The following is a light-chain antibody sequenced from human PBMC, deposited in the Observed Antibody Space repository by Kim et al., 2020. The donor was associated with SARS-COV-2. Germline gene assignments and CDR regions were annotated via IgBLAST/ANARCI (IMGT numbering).Light chain of an antibody. V-gene: IGLV3-19*01. CDR1: SLRTYY. CDR3: NSRDKTGDHVV. CDR2: GKN. Sequence: SSELTQDPAVSVALGQTVRITCQGDSLRTYYASWYQQKPGQAPILVIYGKNNRPSGIPDRFSGSSSGNTASLTVTGAQAVDEADYYCNSRDKTGDHVVF. J-gene: IGLJ2*01.